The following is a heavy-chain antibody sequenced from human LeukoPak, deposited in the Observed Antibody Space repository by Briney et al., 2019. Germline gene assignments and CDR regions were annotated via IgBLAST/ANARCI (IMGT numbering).Heavy chain of an antibody. Sequence: SVKVSCKASGGTCSSYAISWVRQAPGQGLEWMGRIIPIFGTAKYAQKFQGRVTITTDESTSTAYMELSSLRSEDTAVYYCARDRPDSYNPFDYWGQGTLVTVSS. J-gene: IGHJ4*02. CDR2: IIPIFGTA. D-gene: IGHD5-24*01. CDR3: ARDRPDSYNPFDY. V-gene: IGHV1-69*05. CDR1: GGTCSSYA.